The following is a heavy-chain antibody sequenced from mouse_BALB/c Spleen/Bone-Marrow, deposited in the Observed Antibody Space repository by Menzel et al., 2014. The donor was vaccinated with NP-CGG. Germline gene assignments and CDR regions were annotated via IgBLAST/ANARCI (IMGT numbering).Heavy chain of an antibody. CDR3: TIPTARACFDY. V-gene: IGHV1S127*01. CDR1: GNTFTSYW. J-gene: IGHJ2*01. Sequence: VQLQQSGAELVKPGASVKMSCKASGNTFTSYWMHWVKQRPGQGLEWIGVIDPSDSYTSYNQKFKGKATLTVDTSSSTAYMQLSSLTSEDSAVYYCTIPTARACFDYWGQGTTLTVSS. CDR2: IDPSDSYT. D-gene: IGHD3-2*01.